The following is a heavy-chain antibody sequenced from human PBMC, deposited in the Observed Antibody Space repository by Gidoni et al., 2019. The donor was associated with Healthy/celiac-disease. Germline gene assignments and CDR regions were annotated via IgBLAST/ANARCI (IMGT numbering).Heavy chain of an antibody. Sequence: EVQLLESGGGLVQPGGSLRLSCAASGFTFSSYAMSWVRQAPGKGLEWVSAISGSGGSTYYADSVKGRFTISRDNSKNTLYLQMNSLRAEDTAVYYCAIKGGPYCSGGSCFPPYFDYWGQGTLVTVSS. CDR1: GFTFSSYA. J-gene: IGHJ4*02. CDR2: ISGSGGST. D-gene: IGHD2-15*01. CDR3: AIKGGPYCSGGSCFPPYFDY. V-gene: IGHV3-23*01.